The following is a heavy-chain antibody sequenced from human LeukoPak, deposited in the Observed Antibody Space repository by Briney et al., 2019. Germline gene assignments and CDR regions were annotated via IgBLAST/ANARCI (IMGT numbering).Heavy chain of an antibody. V-gene: IGHV3-7*01. CDR1: GFTFSSYW. J-gene: IGHJ4*02. Sequence: PGGSLRLSCAASGFTFSSYWMSWVRRAPGKGLEWVANIKQDGSEKYYVDSVKGRFTISRDNAKNSLYLQMNSLRAEDTAVYYCARVGLGDSSGSLHWGQGTLVTVSS. CDR3: ARVGLGDSSGSLH. D-gene: IGHD3-22*01. CDR2: IKQDGSEK.